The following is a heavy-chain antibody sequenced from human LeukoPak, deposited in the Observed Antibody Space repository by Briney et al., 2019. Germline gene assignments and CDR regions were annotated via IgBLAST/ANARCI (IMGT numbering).Heavy chain of an antibody. Sequence: GGSLRLSCAASGFTVSSSYMSWVRQAPGKGLEWVSVIYSGGSTYYADSVKGRFTISRDNAKNSLYLQMNSLRAEDTAVYYCARLDSSWFGWFDPWGREPWSPSPQ. V-gene: IGHV3-53*01. J-gene: IGHJ5*02. CDR3: ARLDSSWFGWFDP. CDR2: IYSGGST. CDR1: GFTVSSSY. D-gene: IGHD6-13*01.